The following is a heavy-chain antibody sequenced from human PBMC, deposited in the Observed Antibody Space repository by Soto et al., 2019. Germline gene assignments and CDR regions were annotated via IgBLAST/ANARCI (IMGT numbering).Heavy chain of an antibody. Sequence: QVQLVESGGGVVQPGTSLRLSCAASGFTFSTYGMHWVRQAPGKGLEWVAVIWYDGSDEYYADSVRGRFTISRDNYKNTQYLQMNSRRVEDTAVYYCARGFGSAVHAAHLDYWGQGTPVTVSS. D-gene: IGHD3-10*01. CDR3: ARGFGSAVHAAHLDY. CDR2: IWYDGSDE. J-gene: IGHJ4*02. V-gene: IGHV3-33*01. CDR1: GFTFSTYG.